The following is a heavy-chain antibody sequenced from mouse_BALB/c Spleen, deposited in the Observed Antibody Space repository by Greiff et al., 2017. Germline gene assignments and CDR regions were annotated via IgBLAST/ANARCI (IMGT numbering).Heavy chain of an antibody. V-gene: IGHV14-4*02. J-gene: IGHJ4*01. D-gene: IGHD1-1*02. Sequence: VQLQQSGAELVRSGASVKLSCTASGFNIKDYYMHWVKQRPEQGLEWIGWIDPENGDTEYAPKFQGKATMTADTSSNTAYLQLSSLTSEDTAVYYCNEGWYYAMDYWGQGTSVTGSS. CDR1: GFNIKDYY. CDR3: NEGWYYAMDY. CDR2: IDPENGDT.